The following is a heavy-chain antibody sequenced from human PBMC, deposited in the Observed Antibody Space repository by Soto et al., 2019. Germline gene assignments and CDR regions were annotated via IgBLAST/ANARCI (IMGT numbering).Heavy chain of an antibody. CDR1: GXSFTSYW. Sequence: LKISFKGSGXSFTSYWISWVRQMPGKGLEWMGRIDPSDSYTNYSPSFQGHVTISADKSISTAYLQWSSLKASDTAMYYCATSSAGNYYYCGMDVWGQGTTVTVSS. CDR3: ATSSAGNYYYCGMDV. D-gene: IGHD6-13*01. V-gene: IGHV5-10-1*01. J-gene: IGHJ6*02. CDR2: IDPSDSYT.